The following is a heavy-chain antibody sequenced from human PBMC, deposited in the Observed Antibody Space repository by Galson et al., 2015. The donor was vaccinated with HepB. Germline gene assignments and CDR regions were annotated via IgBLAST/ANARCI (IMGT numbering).Heavy chain of an antibody. Sequence: SVKVSCKASGGTFSSYAISWVRQAPGQGLEWMGGIIPIFGTANYAQKFQGRVTITADESTSTAYMELSSLRSEDTAVYYCASGFSYYYYYYMDVWGKGTTVTVSS. CDR1: GGTFSSYA. J-gene: IGHJ6*03. V-gene: IGHV1-69*13. CDR2: IIPIFGTA. CDR3: ASGFSYYYYYYMDV. D-gene: IGHD3-3*01.